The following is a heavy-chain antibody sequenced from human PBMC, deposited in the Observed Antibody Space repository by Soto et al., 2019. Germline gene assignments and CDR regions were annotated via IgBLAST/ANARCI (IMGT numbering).Heavy chain of an antibody. J-gene: IGHJ6*01. Sequence: QVQLQESGPGLVKPSQTLSLTCTVSGGSISSGGYYWSWIRQHPGKGLEWIGYIYYSGSTYYNPPLKSRVTISVDPSKTQFSLKLSSVTAAATAVYYCARVCVGDCNYGMDVWGPGTTVTVSS. V-gene: IGHV4-31*03. D-gene: IGHD2-21*02. CDR1: GGSISSGGYY. CDR2: IYYSGST. CDR3: ARVCVGDCNYGMDV.